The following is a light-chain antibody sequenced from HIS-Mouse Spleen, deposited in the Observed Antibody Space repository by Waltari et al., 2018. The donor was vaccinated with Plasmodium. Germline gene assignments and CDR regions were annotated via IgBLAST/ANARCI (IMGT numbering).Light chain of an antibody. CDR2: KAS. CDR3: QQYNSYWT. J-gene: IGKJ1*01. V-gene: IGKV1-5*03. CDR1: QRISSW. Sequence: DIQMIQSPSTLSASVGDRVTITCRASQRISSWLAWYQQKPGKAPKLLIYKASSLESGVPSRFSGSGSETEFTLTISSLQPDDFATYYCQQYNSYWTFGQGTKVEIK.